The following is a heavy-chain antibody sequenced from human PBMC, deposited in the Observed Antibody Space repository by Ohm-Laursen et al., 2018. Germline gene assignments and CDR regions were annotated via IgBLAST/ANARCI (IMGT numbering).Heavy chain of an antibody. CDR1: GFTFTSSA. Sequence: ASVKVSCKASGFTFTSSAMQWVRQARGQRLEWIGWIVVGSGNTNYAQKFQERVTITRDMSTSTAYMELSSLRSEDTAVYYCAAISVVGATTRGDLEYWGQGTLVTVSS. D-gene: IGHD1-26*01. CDR3: AAISVVGATTRGDLEY. CDR2: IVVGSGNT. J-gene: IGHJ4*02. V-gene: IGHV1-58*02.